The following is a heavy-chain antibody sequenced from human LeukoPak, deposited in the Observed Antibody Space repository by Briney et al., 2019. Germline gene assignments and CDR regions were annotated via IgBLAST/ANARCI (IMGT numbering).Heavy chain of an antibody. CDR3: AKDFVVVPGNVNYFDY. CDR1: GFTFSSYS. Sequence: GGSLRLSCAASGFTFSSYSMNWVRQAPGKGLEWVSAISGSGDNTYYADSVKGRFTVSRDNSKNTLYVQMKSLRAEDTAVYYCAKDFVVVPGNVNYFDYWGQGTLVTVSS. V-gene: IGHV3-23*01. CDR2: ISGSGDNT. J-gene: IGHJ4*02. D-gene: IGHD2-21*02.